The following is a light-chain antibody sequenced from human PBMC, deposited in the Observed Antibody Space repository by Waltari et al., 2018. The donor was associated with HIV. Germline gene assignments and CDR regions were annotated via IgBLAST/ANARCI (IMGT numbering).Light chain of an antibody. CDR3: QHYNNWLPWT. CDR1: QSITSN. CDR2: GAS. Sequence: EVVMTPSPATLSVSPGERATLSCRSSQSITSNLAWYQQKPGQPPRLLIYGASTRATGIPARFSGSRSATEFTLTISSLQYEDFALYYCQHYNNWLPWTFGQGTKVEIK. V-gene: IGKV3-15*01. J-gene: IGKJ1*01.